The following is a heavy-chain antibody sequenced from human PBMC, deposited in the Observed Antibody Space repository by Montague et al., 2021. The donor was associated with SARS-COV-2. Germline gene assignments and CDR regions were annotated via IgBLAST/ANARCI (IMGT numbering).Heavy chain of an antibody. V-gene: IGHV2-5*02. D-gene: IGHD4-17*01. Sequence: PALVKPTQTLALTCTFSGFSLSTSGVGVGWIRQPPGKALEWLALXXWDDDNPYSPSLKSRLTITKDTSKNQVVLTMTNMDPVDTATYYCAHSYGDYLFDYWGQGTLVTVSS. CDR3: AHSYGDYLFDY. CDR1: GFSLSTSGVG. CDR2: XXWDDDN. J-gene: IGHJ4*02.